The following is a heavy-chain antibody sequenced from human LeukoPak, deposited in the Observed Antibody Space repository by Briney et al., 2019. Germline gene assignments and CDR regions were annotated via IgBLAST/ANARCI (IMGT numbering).Heavy chain of an antibody. CDR1: EYTFTNYY. V-gene: IGHV1-46*01. J-gene: IGHJ5*02. D-gene: IGHD2-8*01. Sequence: GASVKVSCKASEYTFTNYYIHWVRQAPGQGLEWMGIINPSGGSTTYAPKFQGRVTMTRDISTSTVYMELSRLRSDDTAVYYCARDPKDIVLLVYARGWFDPWGQGTLLTVSS. CDR3: ARDPKDIVLLVYARGWFDP. CDR2: INPSGGST.